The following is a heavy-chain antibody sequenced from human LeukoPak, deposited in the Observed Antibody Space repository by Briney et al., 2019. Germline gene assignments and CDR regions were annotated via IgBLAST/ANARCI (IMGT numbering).Heavy chain of an antibody. CDR2: IYYSGST. Sequence: SETLSLTCTVSGGSISNYFWSWIRQPPGKGLEWIGYIYYSGSTNYNPSLKSRVTISVDASKNHFSLKLRSVTAADTAVYYCARGPDNWNFVFDYWGQGTLVTVSS. D-gene: IGHD1-7*01. CDR3: ARGPDNWNFVFDY. CDR1: GGSISNYF. J-gene: IGHJ4*02. V-gene: IGHV4-59*01.